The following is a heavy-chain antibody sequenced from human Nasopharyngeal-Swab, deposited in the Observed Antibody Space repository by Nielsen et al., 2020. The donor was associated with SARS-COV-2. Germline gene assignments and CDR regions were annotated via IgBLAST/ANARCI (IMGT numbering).Heavy chain of an antibody. Sequence: SETLSLTCAGYGGSFSGYYWSWIRQPPGKGLEWIGEINHSGSTNYNPSLKSRVTISVDTSKNQFSLKLISVTAADTAVYYCARGRCSSTSCRGCSGGSCYYGMDVWGQGTTVTVSS. D-gene: IGHD2-2*01. CDR3: ARGRCSSTSCRGCSGGSCYYGMDV. CDR2: INHSGST. V-gene: IGHV4-34*01. CDR1: GGSFSGYY. J-gene: IGHJ6*02.